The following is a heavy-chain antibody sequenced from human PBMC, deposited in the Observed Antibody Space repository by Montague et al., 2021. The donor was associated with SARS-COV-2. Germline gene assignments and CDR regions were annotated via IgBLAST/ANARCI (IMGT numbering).Heavy chain of an antibody. D-gene: IGHD3-3*01. V-gene: IGHV4-38-2*02. CDR3: ARDVRYYDFWSGRAQTSPDY. CDR2: IYHSGST. J-gene: IGHJ4*02. CDR1: GYSTSSGYY. Sequence: SETLSLPCTVSGYSTSSGYYWGWIRQPPGKGLEWIGSIYHSGSTYYNPSLKSRVTISVDTSKNQFSLKLSSVTAADTAVYYCARDVRYYDFWSGRAQTSPDYWGQGTLVTVSS.